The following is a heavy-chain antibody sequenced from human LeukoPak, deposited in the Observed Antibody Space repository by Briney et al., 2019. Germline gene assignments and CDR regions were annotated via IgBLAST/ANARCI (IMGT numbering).Heavy chain of an antibody. J-gene: IGHJ4*02. CDR1: GFTFSSFW. CDR2: IRQDGNEK. V-gene: IGHV3-7*03. Sequence: PGGSLRLSCAASGFTFSSFWMTWVRQAPGKGLEWVANIRQDGNEKFYVDSVKGRFTISRDNARNSVYLQMNSLRAEDTAVYYCARGYGSGSYHPLGYWGQGTLVTVSS. D-gene: IGHD1-26*01. CDR3: ARGYGSGSYHPLGY.